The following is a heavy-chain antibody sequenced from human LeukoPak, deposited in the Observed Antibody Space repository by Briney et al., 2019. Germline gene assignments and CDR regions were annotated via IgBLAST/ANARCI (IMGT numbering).Heavy chain of an antibody. D-gene: IGHD6-19*01. J-gene: IGHJ4*02. CDR3: AKVWQWLVSPHYFDY. Sequence: GGSLRLSCAASGFTFSSYAMSWVRRAPGKGLEWVSAIRGSGGSTYYADSVKGRFTISRDNSKNTLYLQMNSLRAEDTAVYYCAKVWQWLVSPHYFDYWGQGTLVTVSS. V-gene: IGHV3-23*01. CDR2: IRGSGGST. CDR1: GFTFSSYA.